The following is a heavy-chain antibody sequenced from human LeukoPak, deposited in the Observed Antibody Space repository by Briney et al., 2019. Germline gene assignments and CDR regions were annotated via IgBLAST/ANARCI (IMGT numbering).Heavy chain of an antibody. V-gene: IGHV3-11*01. CDR2: ISSGGSII. Sequence: GGSLRLSCAASGFTFSDYYMSWIPEAPGAGLEWGSYISSGGSIIYYADSVKGPFTISRNNAKNSLYLQMNSPRAEDTAVYYCSGSNDSSGYLQDWGQGTLVTVSS. CDR3: SGSNDSSGYLQD. D-gene: IGHD3-22*01. CDR1: GFTFSDYY. J-gene: IGHJ4*02.